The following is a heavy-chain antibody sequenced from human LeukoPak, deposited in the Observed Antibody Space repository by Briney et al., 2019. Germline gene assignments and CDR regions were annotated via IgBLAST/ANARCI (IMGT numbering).Heavy chain of an antibody. Sequence: GGSLRLSCAASGFTFSSYGMSWVRQAPGKGLEWVSTISGSGGSTYYADSVKGRFTISRDNSKNTLSLQMNSLRAEDTAVYYCAKDGKNYYYGSGSYYNVHYYYYMDVWGKGTTVTVSS. J-gene: IGHJ6*03. V-gene: IGHV3-23*01. CDR3: AKDGKNYYYGSGSYYNVHYYYYMDV. CDR2: ISGSGGST. D-gene: IGHD3-10*01. CDR1: GFTFSSYG.